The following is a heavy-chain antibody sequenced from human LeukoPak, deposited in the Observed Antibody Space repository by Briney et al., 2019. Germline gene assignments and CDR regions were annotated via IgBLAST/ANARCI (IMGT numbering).Heavy chain of an antibody. CDR1: GFTFSSYA. Sequence: GGSLRLSCAASGFTFSSYAMSWVRQAPGKGLEWVAVISYDGSNKYYADSVKGRFTISRDNSKNTLYLQMNSLRAEDTAVYYCTSSYGSHKAYYYYMDVWGKGTTVTVSS. J-gene: IGHJ6*03. D-gene: IGHD5-18*01. V-gene: IGHV3-30*01. CDR3: TSSYGSHKAYYYYMDV. CDR2: ISYDGSNK.